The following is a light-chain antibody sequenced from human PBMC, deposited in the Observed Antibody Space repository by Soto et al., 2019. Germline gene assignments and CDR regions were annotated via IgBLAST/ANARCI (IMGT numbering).Light chain of an antibody. Sequence: QSALTQPPSASGARGQSVTISCTGSSRNVGGYNFVSWYQQHPGKAPKVILYEVTKRPSGVPDRFSGSKSGNTASLTVSGLQTEDEAHYYCSSYAGSKNRYVFGTGTKLTVL. CDR3: SSYAGSKNRYV. J-gene: IGLJ1*01. CDR1: SRNVGGYNF. V-gene: IGLV2-8*01. CDR2: EVT.